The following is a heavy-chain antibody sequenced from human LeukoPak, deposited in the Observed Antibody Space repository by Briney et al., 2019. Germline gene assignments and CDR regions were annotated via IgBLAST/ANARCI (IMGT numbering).Heavy chain of an antibody. J-gene: IGHJ4*02. Sequence: ASVKVSCKASGYTFTSYYMHWVRQAPGQGLEWMGIINPSGGSTSYAQKFQGRVTMTRDTSTSTVYMELSSLRSEDTAVYYCARVSIAAAGKEDFDYWGQGTLVTVSS. CDR2: INPSGGST. V-gene: IGHV1-46*01. D-gene: IGHD6-13*01. CDR1: GYTFTSYY. CDR3: ARVSIAAAGKEDFDY.